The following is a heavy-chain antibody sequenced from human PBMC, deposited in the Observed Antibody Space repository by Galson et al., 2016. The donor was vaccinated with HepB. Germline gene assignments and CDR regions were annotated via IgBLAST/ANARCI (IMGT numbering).Heavy chain of an antibody. CDR2: IGGTTSTI. Sequence: SLRLSCAASGFPFSINSMNWVRQAPGKGLEWVSYIGGTTSTIFYAYSVKGRFTISRDNAEDSLYPQMNNLRAEDAAIYYCAREYAPAAGGGFDYWGQGTLVTVSS. D-gene: IGHD6-13*01. V-gene: IGHV3-48*04. J-gene: IGHJ4*02. CDR3: AREYAPAAGGGFDY. CDR1: GFPFSINS.